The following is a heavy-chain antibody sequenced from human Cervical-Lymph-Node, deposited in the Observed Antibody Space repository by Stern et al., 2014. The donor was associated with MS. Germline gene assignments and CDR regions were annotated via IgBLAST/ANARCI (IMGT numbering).Heavy chain of an antibody. CDR1: GYTFTSLG. CDR2: IIAYNTTA. D-gene: IGHD5-12*01. J-gene: IGHJ4*02. CDR3: ISTGYADY. Sequence: VQLVESGAEVKEPGASVKVSCKASGYTFTSLGISWARQVAGQGLEWMGGIIAYNTTANYAQKFQGRVTVTTDTSTTTAYMELRSLRSDDTAVYYCISTGYADYWGQGTLVTVSS. V-gene: IGHV1-18*04.